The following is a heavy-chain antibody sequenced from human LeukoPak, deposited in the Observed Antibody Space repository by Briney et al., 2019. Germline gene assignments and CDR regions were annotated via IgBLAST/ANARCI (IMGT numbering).Heavy chain of an antibody. CDR2: INPKSGGT. J-gene: IGHJ4*02. V-gene: IGHV1-2*02. D-gene: IGHD1-26*01. CDR3: VPSANYYYFDY. Sequence: ASVKVSCKASGYTFTNYYMHWVRQGAGLGVEWMGWINPKSGGTSYPQKFQGRLTMTRDTSISTAYMELSRLGSDDTAVYYCVPSANYYYFDYWGQGTLVTVSS. CDR1: GYTFTNYY.